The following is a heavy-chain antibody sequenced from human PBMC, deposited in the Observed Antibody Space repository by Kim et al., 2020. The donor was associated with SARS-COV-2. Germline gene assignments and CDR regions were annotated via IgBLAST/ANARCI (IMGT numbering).Heavy chain of an antibody. J-gene: IGHJ4*02. Sequence: THYNPSHKRRVTIAEDTSKNHFSRKLSSVTAADTAVYYCAREGYSSGYNYWGQGTLVTVSS. CDR2: T. V-gene: IGHV4-34*01. CDR3: AREGYSSGYNY. D-gene: IGHD5-18*01.